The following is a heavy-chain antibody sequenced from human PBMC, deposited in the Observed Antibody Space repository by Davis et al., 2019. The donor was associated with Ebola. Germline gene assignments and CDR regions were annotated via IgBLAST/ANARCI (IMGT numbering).Heavy chain of an antibody. J-gene: IGHJ4*02. CDR1: GGTFSSYA. V-gene: IGHV1-69*06. D-gene: IGHD3-22*01. Sequence: VKVSCKASGGTFSSYAISWVRQAPGQGLEWMGGIIPIFGTANYAQKFQGRVTITADKSTSTAYMELSSLRSEDTAVYYCARVSYDSSGYYLQYYFDYWGQGTLVTVSS. CDR2: IIPIFGTA. CDR3: ARVSYDSSGYYLQYYFDY.